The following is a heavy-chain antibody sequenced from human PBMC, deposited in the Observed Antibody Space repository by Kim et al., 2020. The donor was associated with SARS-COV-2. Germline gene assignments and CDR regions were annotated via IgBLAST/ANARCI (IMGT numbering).Heavy chain of an antibody. CDR2: TRDKASGYTT. Sequence: GGSLRLSCAASGFTFSDYYMDWVRQAPGKGLEWVVRTRDKASGYTTEYAASVKGRFTIFRDDSTDSLYLQMDSLKTEDTAVYYCARLVSDFVTGDYWGQGILVTVSS. CDR1: GFTFSDYY. V-gene: IGHV3-72*01. D-gene: IGHD3-3*01. J-gene: IGHJ4*02. CDR3: ARLVSDFVTGDY.